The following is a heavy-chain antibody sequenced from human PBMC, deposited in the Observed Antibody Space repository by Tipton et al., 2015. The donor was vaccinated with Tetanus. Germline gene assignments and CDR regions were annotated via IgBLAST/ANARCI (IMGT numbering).Heavy chain of an antibody. CDR2: ISYDGSNK. Sequence: QVQLVQSGGGVVQPGRSLRLSCAASGFTFSSYGMHWVRQAPGKGLEWVAVISYDGSNKYYADSVKGRFTISRDNSKNTLYLQMNSLRAEDTAVYYCAKDSDWYSSSWYRSYFDYWGQGTLVTVSS. J-gene: IGHJ4*02. CDR1: GFTFSSYG. V-gene: IGHV3-30*18. D-gene: IGHD6-13*01. CDR3: AKDSDWYSSSWYRSYFDY.